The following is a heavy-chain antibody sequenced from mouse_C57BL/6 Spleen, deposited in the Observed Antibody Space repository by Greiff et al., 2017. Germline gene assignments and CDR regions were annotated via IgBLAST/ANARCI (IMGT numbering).Heavy chain of an antibody. D-gene: IGHD1-2*01. CDR3: ASLTTAPYAMDY. CDR1: GFTFSSYA. CDR2: ISDGGSYT. V-gene: IGHV5-4*01. J-gene: IGHJ4*01. Sequence: EVQGVESGGGLVKPGGSLKLSCAASGFTFSSYAMSWVRQTPEKRLEWVATISDGGSYTYYPDNVKGRFTISRDNAKNNLYLQMSHLKSEDTAMYYCASLTTAPYAMDYWGQGTSVTVSS.